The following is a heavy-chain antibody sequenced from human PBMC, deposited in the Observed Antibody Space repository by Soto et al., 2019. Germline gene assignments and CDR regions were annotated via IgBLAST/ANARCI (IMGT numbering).Heavy chain of an antibody. CDR3: ARGFLDYYYYYIDV. CDR2: MNPNSGNT. CDR1: GYTFTSYD. J-gene: IGHJ6*03. V-gene: IGHV1-8*01. Sequence: ASVKVSCKASGYTFTSYDINWVRQATGQGLEWMGWMNPNSGNTGYAQKFQGRVTMTRNTSISTAYMELSSLRSEDTAVYYCARGFLDYYYYYIDVWGKGTTVTVSS.